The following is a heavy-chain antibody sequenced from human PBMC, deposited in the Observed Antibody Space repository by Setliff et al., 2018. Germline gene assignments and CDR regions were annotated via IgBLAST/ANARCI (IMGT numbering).Heavy chain of an antibody. Sequence: PGGSLRLSCGASGFLFSGSAMSWVRQAPGKGLEWVANIKQDGSEKYYVDSVKGRFTISRDNAKNSLYLQMSSLRAEDTAVYYCARWTARAVDYWGQGTLVTVSS. CDR1: GFLFSGSA. J-gene: IGHJ4*02. CDR2: IKQDGSEK. CDR3: ARWTARAVDY. V-gene: IGHV3-7*03. D-gene: IGHD6-6*01.